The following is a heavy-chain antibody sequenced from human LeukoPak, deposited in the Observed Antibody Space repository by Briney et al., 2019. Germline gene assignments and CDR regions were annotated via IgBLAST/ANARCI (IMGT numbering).Heavy chain of an antibody. V-gene: IGHV1-8*01. D-gene: IGHD3-22*01. CDR2: MNPNNGNT. CDR1: GYTFTSYD. CDR3: ARGPYYYDNSGYNY. Sequence: GASVKVSCXASGYTFTSYDINWVRQATGQGLEWMGWMNPNNGNTGYAQKFQGRVTMTRNTSINTAYMELSSLRSEDTAVYYCARGPYYYDNSGYNYWGQGILVTVSS. J-gene: IGHJ4*02.